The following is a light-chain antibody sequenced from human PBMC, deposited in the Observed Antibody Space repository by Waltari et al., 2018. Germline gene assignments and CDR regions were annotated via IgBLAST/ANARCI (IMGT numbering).Light chain of an antibody. Sequence: QSALTQPASVSVSPGQSITISCTGTSRDVGGYNYVTWYQQHPGKAPKLMIFDVSKRPSGVSNRFSGAKSGNTASLTISGLQAEDEAEYHCSSYTSTNTWVFGGGTKLTVL. CDR2: DVS. CDR1: SRDVGGYNY. CDR3: SSYTSTNTWV. J-gene: IGLJ3*02. V-gene: IGLV2-14*03.